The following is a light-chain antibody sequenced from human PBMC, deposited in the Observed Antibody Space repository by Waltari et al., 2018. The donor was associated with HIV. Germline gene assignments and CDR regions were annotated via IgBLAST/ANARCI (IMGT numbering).Light chain of an antibody. Sequence: QSALTQPASVSGSPGPSITISCTVTSSDVGSYNRVTWYQQYPGKAPKLIIYEVTKRPSGVSNRFSGSKSGNTASLTLSGLQADDEADYYCSSYAGARVFGGGTNLIVL. CDR1: SSDVGSYNR. V-gene: IGLV2-23*02. J-gene: IGLJ3*02. CDR3: SSYAGARV. CDR2: EVT.